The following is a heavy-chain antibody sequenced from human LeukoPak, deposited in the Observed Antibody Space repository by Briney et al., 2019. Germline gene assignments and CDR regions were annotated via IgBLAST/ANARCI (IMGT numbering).Heavy chain of an antibody. V-gene: IGHV3-48*01. Sequence: GGSLRLSCAASGFTFSSYSMSWVRQAPGKGLEWVSYISSSSTIYYADSVKGRFTISRDNAKNSLYLQMNSLRVEDTSVYYCARGGAARPDYWGQGTLVTVSS. CDR1: GFTFSSYS. J-gene: IGHJ4*02. CDR2: ISSSSTI. D-gene: IGHD6-6*01. CDR3: ARGGAARPDY.